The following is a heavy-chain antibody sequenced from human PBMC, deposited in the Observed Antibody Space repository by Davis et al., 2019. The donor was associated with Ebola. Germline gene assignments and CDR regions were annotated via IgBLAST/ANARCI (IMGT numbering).Heavy chain of an antibody. CDR3: ARDPTMTGGFDY. CDR2: IYYTGST. V-gene: IGHV4-59*01. J-gene: IGHJ4*02. CDR1: GGSISNYY. Sequence: SETLSLTCTVSGGSISNYYWSWIRQPPGKGLECIGYIYYTGSTNYNPSLKSRVTISVDTSKNQFSLKMNSVTAADTAVYYCARDPTMTGGFDYWGQGTLVTVSS. D-gene: IGHD3-22*01.